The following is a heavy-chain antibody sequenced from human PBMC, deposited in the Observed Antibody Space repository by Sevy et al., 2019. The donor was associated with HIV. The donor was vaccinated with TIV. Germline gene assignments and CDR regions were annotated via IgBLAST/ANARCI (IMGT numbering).Heavy chain of an antibody. V-gene: IGHV1-24*01. CDR3: ASTREYYSDNSGYFDY. D-gene: IGHD3-22*01. Sequence: ASVKVSCKFSGHTLTELPIHWVRQAPGKRLEWMGRFDPEDGERIYAQKFQGRVTMTEDKSTDTAYMELSSLRSEDTALYYCASTREYYSDNSGYFDYWGQGTLVTVSS. J-gene: IGHJ4*02. CDR1: GHTLTELP. CDR2: FDPEDGER.